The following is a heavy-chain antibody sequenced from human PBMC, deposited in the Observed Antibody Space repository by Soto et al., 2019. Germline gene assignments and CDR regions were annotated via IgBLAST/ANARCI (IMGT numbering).Heavy chain of an antibody. CDR2: IYYSGTT. Sequence: PSETLSLTCSVSGGSISSYYWIWIRQPPGKGLEWIGYIYYSGTTSYNPSLKSRVTMSVDTSKNQFSLNLSSVTAADTAVYHCAKGLRTAMIGAYARDVWGQGTTVTVSS. V-gene: IGHV4-59*01. D-gene: IGHD5-12*01. CDR3: AKGLRTAMIGAYARDV. J-gene: IGHJ6*02. CDR1: GGSISSYY.